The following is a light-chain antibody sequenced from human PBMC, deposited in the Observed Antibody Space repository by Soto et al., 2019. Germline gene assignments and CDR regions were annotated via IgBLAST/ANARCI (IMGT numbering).Light chain of an antibody. CDR3: QQYNSYSPYT. CDR2: KAS. V-gene: IGKV1-5*03. CDR1: QSISNW. Sequence: DIQMTQSPSTLSASVGDRVTITCWASQSISNWLAWYQQKPGKAPKLLIYKASSLESRVPSRFTGSGSGTEFTLTISSLQPDDFATYYCQQYNSYSPYTFGQGTRLEIK. J-gene: IGKJ2*01.